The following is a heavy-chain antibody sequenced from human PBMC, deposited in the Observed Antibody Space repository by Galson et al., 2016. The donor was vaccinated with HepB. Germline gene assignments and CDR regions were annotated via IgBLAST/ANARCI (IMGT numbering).Heavy chain of an antibody. Sequence: SLRLSCAASGFAFSNHAMAWVRQVPGKGLEWVAAITGGGTATDYAASVRGRFTISRDNSRNTVHLQVTRPRVEDTAFYYCARRRGGGWGDFDSWGQGVLVTVSS. CDR2: ITGGGTAT. D-gene: IGHD6-19*01. CDR3: ARRRGGGWGDFDS. V-gene: IGHV3-23*01. CDR1: GFAFSNHA. J-gene: IGHJ4*02.